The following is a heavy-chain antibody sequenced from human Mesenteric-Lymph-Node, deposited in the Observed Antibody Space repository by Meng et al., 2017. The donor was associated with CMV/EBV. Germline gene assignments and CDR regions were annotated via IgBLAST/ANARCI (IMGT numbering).Heavy chain of an antibody. Sequence: ETLSLTCAASGFTFSSYWMSWVRQAPGKGLEWVANIKQDGSEKYYVDSVKGRFTISRDNAKNSLYLQMNSLRAEDTAVYYCASGEAQPHYYYGMDVWGQGTTVTVSS. V-gene: IGHV3-7*01. CDR1: GFTFSSYW. CDR2: IKQDGSEK. CDR3: ASGEAQPHYYYGMDV. J-gene: IGHJ6*02. D-gene: IGHD7-27*01.